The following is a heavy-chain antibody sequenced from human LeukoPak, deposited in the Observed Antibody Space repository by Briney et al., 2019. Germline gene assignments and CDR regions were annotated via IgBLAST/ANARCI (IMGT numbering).Heavy chain of an antibody. Sequence: PSETLSLTCAVYGGSFSGYYWSWIRQPPGKGLEWIGEINHSGSTNYNPSLKSRVTISVDTSKNQFSLKLSSVTAADTAVYYCAIGYSGYDRTDWGQGTLVTVSS. V-gene: IGHV4-34*01. J-gene: IGHJ4*02. CDR3: AIGYSGYDRTD. CDR1: GGSFSGYY. D-gene: IGHD5-12*01. CDR2: INHSGST.